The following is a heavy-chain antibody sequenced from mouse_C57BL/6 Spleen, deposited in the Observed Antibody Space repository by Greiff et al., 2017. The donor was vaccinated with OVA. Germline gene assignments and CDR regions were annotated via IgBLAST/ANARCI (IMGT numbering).Heavy chain of an antibody. Sequence: EVQLKESGPELVKPGASVKIPCKASGYTFTDYNMDWVKQSHGKSLEWIGDINPNNGGTIYNQKFKGKATLTVDKSSSTAYMELRSLTSEDTAVYYCARGRYDSLYAMDDWGQGTSVTVSS. CDR1: GYTFTDYN. CDR2: INPNNGGT. D-gene: IGHD2-4*01. V-gene: IGHV1-18*01. CDR3: ARGRYDSLYAMDD. J-gene: IGHJ4*01.